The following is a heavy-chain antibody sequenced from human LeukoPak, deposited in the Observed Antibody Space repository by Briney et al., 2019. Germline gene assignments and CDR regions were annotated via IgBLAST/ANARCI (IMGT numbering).Heavy chain of an antibody. CDR1: GFTFSDHY. V-gene: IGHV3-72*01. CDR3: VRSGIVATPFYFDY. J-gene: IGHJ4*02. CDR2: IRNKANSYTT. Sequence: GGSLRLSCAASGFTFSDHYLDWVRQAPGKGLEWVGRIRNKANSYTTEYAASVKGRFTISRDDSKNSLYLQMNSLKTEDTAVYYCVRSGIVATPFYFDYWGQGTLVTVSS. D-gene: IGHD5-12*01.